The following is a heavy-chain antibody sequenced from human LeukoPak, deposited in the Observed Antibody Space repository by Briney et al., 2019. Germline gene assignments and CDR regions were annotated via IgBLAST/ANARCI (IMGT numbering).Heavy chain of an antibody. D-gene: IGHD2-2*01. CDR2: IYTSGST. J-gene: IGHJ5*02. V-gene: IGHV4-4*07. CDR1: GGSISSYY. CDR3: ARSRPYCSSTSCYRGWFDP. Sequence: SETLSLTCTVSGGSISSYYWSWIRQPAGKGLEWIGRIYTSGSTNYNPSLKRRVTISVDTSKNQFSLKLSSVTAADTAVYYCARSRPYCSSTSCYRGWFDPWGQGTLVTVSS.